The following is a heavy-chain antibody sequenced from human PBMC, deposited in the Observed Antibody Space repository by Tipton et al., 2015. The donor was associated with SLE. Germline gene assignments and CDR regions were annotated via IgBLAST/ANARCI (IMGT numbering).Heavy chain of an antibody. V-gene: IGHV3-53*01. Sequence: SLRLSCAASGFTVSSNYMSWVRQAPGKGLEWVSVIYSGGSTYYADSVKGRFTISRDNSKNTLYLQMNSLRAEDTAVYYCQGVQLWWSDAFDIWGQGTMVTVSS. D-gene: IGHD5-18*01. J-gene: IGHJ3*02. CDR3: QGVQLWWSDAFDI. CDR2: IYSGGST. CDR1: GFTVSSNY.